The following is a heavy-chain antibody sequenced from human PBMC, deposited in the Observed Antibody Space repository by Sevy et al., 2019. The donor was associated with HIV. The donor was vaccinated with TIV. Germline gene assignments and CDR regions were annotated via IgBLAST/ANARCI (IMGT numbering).Heavy chain of an antibody. CDR1: GFTFSSYG. Sequence: GESLKISCAASGFTFSSYGMHWVRQAPGKGLEWVAVLSYDGSNKYYADSVKGRFTISRDNSKNTLYLQMNSLRAEDTAVYYCAKGALTGEDLLWDYFDYWGQGTLVTVSS. CDR3: AKGALTGEDLLWDYFDY. CDR2: LSYDGSNK. V-gene: IGHV3-30*18. J-gene: IGHJ4*02. D-gene: IGHD3-9*01.